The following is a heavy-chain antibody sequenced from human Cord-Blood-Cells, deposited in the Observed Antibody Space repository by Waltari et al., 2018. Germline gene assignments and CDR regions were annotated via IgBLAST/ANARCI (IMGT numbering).Heavy chain of an antibody. V-gene: IGHV4-34*01. J-gene: IGHJ4*02. CDR2: INHSVST. CDR3: ARGGAPNYYDSSGYYYR. CDR1: GGSFSGYY. D-gene: IGHD3-22*01. Sequence: QVQLQQWGAGLLKPSETLSLTCAVYGGSFSGYYWSWIRQPPGKGLEWIGEINHSVSTNYNPCLKSRVTISVDTSKNQFSLKLSSVTAADTAVYYCARGGAPNYYDSSGYYYRWGQGTLVTVSS.